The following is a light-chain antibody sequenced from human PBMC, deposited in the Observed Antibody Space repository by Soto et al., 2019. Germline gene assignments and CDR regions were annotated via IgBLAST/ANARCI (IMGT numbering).Light chain of an antibody. CDR2: DAS. CDR3: QQYENIPT. J-gene: IGKJ5*01. Sequence: DIQLTQSPSSRSASVGDRVTITCQASQNINNYLNWYQQKPGRAPKLLIYDASNFEAGVPSRFRGSGSGTDFTFTISRLPPEDIATYYCQQYENIPTFGQGTRLEIK. V-gene: IGKV1-33*01. CDR1: QNINNY.